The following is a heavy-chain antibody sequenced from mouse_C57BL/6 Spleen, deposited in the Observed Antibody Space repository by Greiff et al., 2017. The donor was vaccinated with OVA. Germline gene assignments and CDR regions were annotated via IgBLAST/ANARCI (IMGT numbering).Heavy chain of an antibody. CDR3: ARQGLGLPWFAY. CDR2: ISNGGGST. V-gene: IGHV5-12*01. Sequence: DVKLVESGGGLVQPGGSLKLSCAASGFTFSDYYMYWVRQTPEKRLEWVAYISNGGGSTYYPDTVKGRFTISRDNAKNTLYLQMSRLKSEDTAMYYCARQGLGLPWFAYWGQGTLVTVSA. D-gene: IGHD4-1*01. CDR1: GFTFSDYY. J-gene: IGHJ3*01.